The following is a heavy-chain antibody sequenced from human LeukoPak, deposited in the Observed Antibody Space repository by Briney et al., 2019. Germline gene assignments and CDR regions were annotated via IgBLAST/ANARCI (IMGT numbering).Heavy chain of an antibody. D-gene: IGHD3-10*01. V-gene: IGHV1-2*02. CDR3: AREQIGGLGGLNYYGSGSYSP. CDR1: GYTFTGYY. Sequence: ASVKVSCKASGYTFTGYYMHWVRQAPGQGLEWMGWINPNSGGTNYAQKFQGRVTMTRDTSISTAHMELSRLRSDDTAVYYCAREQIGGLGGLNYYGSGSYSPWGQGTLVTVSS. CDR2: INPNSGGT. J-gene: IGHJ5*02.